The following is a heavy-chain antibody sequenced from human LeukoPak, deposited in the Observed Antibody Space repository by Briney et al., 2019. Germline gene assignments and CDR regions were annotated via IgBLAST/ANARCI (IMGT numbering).Heavy chain of an antibody. J-gene: IGHJ3*02. Sequence: GGSLRLSCAASGFTFSSYAMSWVRQAPGKGLEWVSAISGSVGSTYYADSVKGRFTISRDNSKNTLYLQMNSLRAEDTAVYYCAKDRGLLLWFDAFDIWGQGKMVTVSS. CDR2: ISGSVGST. CDR3: AKDRGLLLWFDAFDI. CDR1: GFTFSSYA. V-gene: IGHV3-23*01. D-gene: IGHD3-10*01.